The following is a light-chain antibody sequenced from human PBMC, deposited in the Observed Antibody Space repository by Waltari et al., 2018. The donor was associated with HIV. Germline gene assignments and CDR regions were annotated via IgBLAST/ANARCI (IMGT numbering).Light chain of an antibody. CDR1: SSNTGRYT. J-gene: IGLJ1*01. V-gene: IGLV1-44*01. CDR3: AAWDRNLNALNYV. Sequence: QSVLTQPPSASGTPGPRVTISCSGSSSNTGRYTETWYHQLPGTAPKLLIYSNNQRPSGVPDRFSGSKSGTSASLAISGLQSEDEADYYCAAWDRNLNALNYVFGTGTKVTLL. CDR2: SNN.